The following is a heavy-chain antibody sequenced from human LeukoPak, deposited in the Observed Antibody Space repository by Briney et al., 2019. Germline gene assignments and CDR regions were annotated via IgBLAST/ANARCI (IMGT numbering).Heavy chain of an antibody. CDR1: GGSISSGGYY. Sequence: SETLSLTCTVSGGSISSGGYYWSWIRQHPGKGLEWIGYIYYSGSTYYNPSLKSRVTISVDTSKNQFSLKLSSVTAADTAVYYCARGGFSSGYNWGQGTLVTVSS. J-gene: IGHJ4*02. V-gene: IGHV4-31*03. D-gene: IGHD6-19*01. CDR2: IYYSGST. CDR3: ARGGFSSGYN.